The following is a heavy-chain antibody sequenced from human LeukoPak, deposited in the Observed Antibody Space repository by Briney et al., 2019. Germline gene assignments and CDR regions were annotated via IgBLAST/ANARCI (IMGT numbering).Heavy chain of an antibody. Sequence: AGSLRLSCAASGFTFSSYWMSWFRQAPGKGLEWVANIKQDGSENYYVDSVKGRFTISRDKAKNSLYLQMNSLRAEDTAVYYCARGLGSRKVSWGQGTLVTVSS. CDR1: GFTFSSYW. J-gene: IGHJ5*02. CDR3: ARGLGSRKVS. CDR2: IKQDGSEN. V-gene: IGHV3-7*01. D-gene: IGHD2-2*01.